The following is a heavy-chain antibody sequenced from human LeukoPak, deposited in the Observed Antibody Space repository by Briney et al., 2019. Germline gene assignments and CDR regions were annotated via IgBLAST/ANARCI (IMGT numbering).Heavy chain of an antibody. V-gene: IGHV3-30*02. CDR3: AKDIVGMGYCSSTSCPWGYYYYYYMDV. Sequence: GGSLRLSCGASGFMFSNYWMSWVRQAPGKGLEWVAFIRYDGSNKYYADSVKGRFTISRDNSKNTLYLQMNSLRAEDTAVYYCAKDIVGMGYCSSTSCPWGYYYYYYMDVWGKGTTVTVSS. J-gene: IGHJ6*03. D-gene: IGHD2-2*01. CDR2: IRYDGSNK. CDR1: GFMFSNYW.